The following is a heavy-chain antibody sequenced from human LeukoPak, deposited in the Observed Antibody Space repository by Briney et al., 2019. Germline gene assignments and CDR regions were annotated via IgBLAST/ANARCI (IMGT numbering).Heavy chain of an antibody. Sequence: PSETLSLTCTVSGGSISSYYWSWIRQPPGKGLEWIGYTYYSGSTNYNPSLKSRVTISVDTSKNQFSLKLSSVTAADTAVYYCARVEDGYNMVIDYWGQGTLVTVSS. CDR3: ARVEDGYNMVIDY. J-gene: IGHJ4*02. CDR2: TYYSGST. D-gene: IGHD5-24*01. CDR1: GGSISSYY. V-gene: IGHV4-59*01.